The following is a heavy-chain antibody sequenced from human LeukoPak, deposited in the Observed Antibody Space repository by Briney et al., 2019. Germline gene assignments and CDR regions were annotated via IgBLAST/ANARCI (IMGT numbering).Heavy chain of an antibody. V-gene: IGHV4-59*08. CDR1: GGSISNYY. Sequence: SETLSLTCTVSGGSISNYYWSWIRQPPGKGLEWIGYTYYTGSTNYNPSLKSRVTISVDTSKNQFSLKLNSVTAADTAVYYCARHYGPWGQGTLVTVSS. D-gene: IGHD3-10*01. CDR3: ARHYGP. CDR2: TYYTGST. J-gene: IGHJ5*02.